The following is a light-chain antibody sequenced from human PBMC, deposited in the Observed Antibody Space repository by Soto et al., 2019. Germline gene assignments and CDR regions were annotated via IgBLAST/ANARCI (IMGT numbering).Light chain of an antibody. CDR1: QGFSNS. J-gene: IGKJ4*01. CDR3: QKYDSAPLT. Sequence: DIQMTQSPSSLTASVGDRVTISCRASQGFSNSLAWYQQKPGKVPTLLIYGASILQSGVPSRFSGSGSGTEFTLTISSLQPEDFATYYCQKYDSAPLTFGGGTKVDIK. CDR2: GAS. V-gene: IGKV1-27*01.